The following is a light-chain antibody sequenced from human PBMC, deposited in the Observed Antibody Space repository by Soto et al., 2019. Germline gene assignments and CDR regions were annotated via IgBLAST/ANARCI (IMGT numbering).Light chain of an antibody. J-gene: IGKJ2*01. CDR1: QDLTNY. V-gene: IGKV1-33*01. CDR2: DTI. CDR3: QQYGNLPYT. Sequence: DIQMTQSPPSLAASVGDRVTSTCQASQDLTNYLNWYQQKPGEAPKLLIYDTITLEEGVPSRFSGGGSGTDFTFTINGLQPEDAAIYSVQQYGNLPYTFGQGTKLDIK.